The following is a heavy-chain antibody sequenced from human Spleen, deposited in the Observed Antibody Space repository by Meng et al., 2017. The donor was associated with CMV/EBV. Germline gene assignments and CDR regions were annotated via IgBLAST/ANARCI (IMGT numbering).Heavy chain of an antibody. CDR3: AREKWLEYYFDY. CDR2: IDPNSGDT. V-gene: IGHV1-2*02. CDR1: GYTFTGYY. D-gene: IGHD6-19*01. Sequence: CKPSGYTFTGYYMHWVRQAPGQGLEWMGWIDPNSGDTNFAQKFQGRVTVTRDTSIYTAYMDLSRLRSDDTAVYYCAREKWLEYYFDYWGQGTLVTVSS. J-gene: IGHJ4*02.